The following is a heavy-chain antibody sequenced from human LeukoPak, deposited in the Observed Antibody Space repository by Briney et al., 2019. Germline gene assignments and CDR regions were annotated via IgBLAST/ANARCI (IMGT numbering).Heavy chain of an antibody. CDR2: ISYDGSNK. J-gene: IGHJ4*02. CDR3: ARGPGTRYCSSTSCYLNY. Sequence: GGSLRLSCAASGFTFSSYGMHWVRQAPGKGLEWVAVISYDGSNKYYADSVKGRFTISRDNSKNTLYLQMNSLRAEDTAVYYCARGPGTRYCSSTSCYLNYWGQGTLVTVSS. CDR1: GFTFSSYG. D-gene: IGHD2-2*01. V-gene: IGHV3-30*19.